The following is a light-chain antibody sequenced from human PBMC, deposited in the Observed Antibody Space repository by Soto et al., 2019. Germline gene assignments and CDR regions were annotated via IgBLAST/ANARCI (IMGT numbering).Light chain of an antibody. CDR2: GNS. CDR1: SSNIGAGYD. V-gene: IGLV1-40*01. J-gene: IGLJ1*01. CDR3: QSYDSSLSEV. Sequence: QSVLTQPPSVSGAPGHRVTISCTGSSSNIGAGYDVHWYQQLPGTAPKLLIYGNSNRPSGVPDRFSGSKSGTSASLAITGLQAEDEADYYCQSYDSSLSEVFGTGTKLTVL.